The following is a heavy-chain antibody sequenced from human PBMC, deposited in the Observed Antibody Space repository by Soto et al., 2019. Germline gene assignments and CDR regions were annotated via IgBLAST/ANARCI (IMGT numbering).Heavy chain of an antibody. CDR3: ARGGWYGADHVFH. D-gene: IGHD6-19*01. V-gene: IGHV3-11*01. Sequence: QVQLVESGGGLVKPEGSLRLSCAASGFSFSDHYMTWIRQAPGKGLEWVSYIDGSGGAIYHADSVKGRFTISRDNAKNSLYLQMNSLRAEDTAVYYCARGGWYGADHVFHWGQGTLVTFAS. J-gene: IGHJ1*01. CDR1: GFSFSDHY. CDR2: IDGSGGAI.